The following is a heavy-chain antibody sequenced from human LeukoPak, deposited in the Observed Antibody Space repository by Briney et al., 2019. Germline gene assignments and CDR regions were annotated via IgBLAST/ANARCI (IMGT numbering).Heavy chain of an antibody. CDR2: ISSSSSYI. CDR1: GFTFSSYS. Sequence: GGSLRLSCAASGFTFSSYSMNWVRQAPGKGLEWVSSISSSSSYIYYADSVKGRFTISRDNAKNSLYLQMNSLRAEDTAVYYCARAAPYSSGWGPFDYWGQGTLVTVSS. CDR3: ARAAPYSSGWGPFDY. V-gene: IGHV3-21*01. J-gene: IGHJ4*02. D-gene: IGHD6-19*01.